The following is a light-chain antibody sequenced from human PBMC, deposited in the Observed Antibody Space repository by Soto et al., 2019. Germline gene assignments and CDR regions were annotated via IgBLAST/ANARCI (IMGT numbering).Light chain of an antibody. Sequence: IVLTQSPSTLSLSPGERATLSCRASQSVSSYLAWYQQKPGQAPRLLIYDASNRATGIPARFSGSGSATDFTLTISSLEPEDFAIYYCPQRYNWPLTFGQGSKADIK. V-gene: IGKV3-11*01. J-gene: IGKJ1*01. CDR2: DAS. CDR3: PQRYNWPLT. CDR1: QSVSSY.